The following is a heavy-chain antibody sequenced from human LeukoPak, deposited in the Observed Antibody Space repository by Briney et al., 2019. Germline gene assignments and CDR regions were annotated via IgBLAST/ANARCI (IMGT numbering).Heavy chain of an antibody. CDR3: ATSAMGYSYGYAFDI. V-gene: IGHV3-53*01. J-gene: IGHJ3*02. CDR1: GFTVSSNY. CDR2: IYSGGST. Sequence: GGSLRLSCAASGFTVSSNYMSWVRQAPGKGLEWVSVIYSGGSTYYADSVKGRFTISRDNSKNTLYLQMNSLRAEDTAVYYCATSAMGYSYGYAFDIWGQGTMVTVSS. D-gene: IGHD5-18*01.